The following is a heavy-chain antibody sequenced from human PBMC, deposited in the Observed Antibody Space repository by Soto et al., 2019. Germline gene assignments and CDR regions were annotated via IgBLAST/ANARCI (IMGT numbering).Heavy chain of an antibody. CDR1: GFSFSDYG. J-gene: IGHJ6*02. Sequence: QVQLVESGGGVVQPGTSLRLSCAASGFSFSDYGMHWVRQAPGKGLEWVAVIWFDGSNKYYAGSVKGRFTISRDNSKNTVDLQMDRLRADDTAVYYCARRRSTVTTTWFYHAMDMWGQGTTVTVSS. CDR3: ARRRSTVTTTWFYHAMDM. V-gene: IGHV3-33*01. D-gene: IGHD4-17*01. CDR2: IWFDGSNK.